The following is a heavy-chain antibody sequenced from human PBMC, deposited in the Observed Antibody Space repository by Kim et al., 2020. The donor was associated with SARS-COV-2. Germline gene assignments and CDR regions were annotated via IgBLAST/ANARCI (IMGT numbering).Heavy chain of an antibody. J-gene: IGHJ4*02. CDR3: ARIRVGPTGHFDY. CDR2: IGVYNT. CDR1: GYTFSSYS. V-gene: IGHV1-18*01. D-gene: IGHD1-26*01. Sequence: ASVKVSCRTSGYTFSSYSITWVRQAPGQGLEWMGWIGVYNTKFQDRVTMTTDTSTSTAYMELGSLRSDDTAVYFCARIRVGPTGHFDYLGQGTLVTVSS.